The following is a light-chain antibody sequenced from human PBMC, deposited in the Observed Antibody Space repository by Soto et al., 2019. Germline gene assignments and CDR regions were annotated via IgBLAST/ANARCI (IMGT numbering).Light chain of an antibody. CDR2: NVN. Sequence: ALTQPPSASGSPGQAVTISCTGTSRDIGGYDFVSWYQVRPGEAPQLIIYNVNGRPSGVPRRFSGSKSGNTASLTVSGLQAVDEADYYCNLYSDTNICVFGTGTKVTVL. J-gene: IGLJ1*01. V-gene: IGLV2-8*01. CDR3: NLYSDTNICV. CDR1: SRDIGGYDF.